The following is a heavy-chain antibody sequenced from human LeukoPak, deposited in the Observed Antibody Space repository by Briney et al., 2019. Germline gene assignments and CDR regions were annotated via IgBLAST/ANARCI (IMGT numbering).Heavy chain of an antibody. CDR1: GGSFSGYY. J-gene: IGHJ6*04. CDR3: ARHRGWNYYDFWSGPMDV. D-gene: IGHD3-3*01. CDR2: INHSGST. V-gene: IGHV4-34*01. Sequence: SETLSLTCAVYGGSFSGYYWSWIRQPPGKGLEWIGEINHSGSTNYNPSLKSRVTISVDTSKNQFSLKLSSVTAADTAVYYCARHRGWNYYDFWSGPMDVWGKGTTVTVSS.